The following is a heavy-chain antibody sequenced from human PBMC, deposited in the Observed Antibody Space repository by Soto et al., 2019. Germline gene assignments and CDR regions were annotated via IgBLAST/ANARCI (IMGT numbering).Heavy chain of an antibody. Sequence: ASVKVSCKSSGYDFTAYDINWVRQASGQGLEWMGWMNPINGATGSARRFQGRVSMTRNTATGTAYLELTSLRSDDSAVYYCGRGPSPRAPAGGTPYYYAMDVWGQGTTVTVSS. CDR3: GRGPSPRAPAGGTPYYYAMDV. J-gene: IGHJ6*02. D-gene: IGHD6-13*01. CDR1: GYDFTAYD. CDR2: MNPINGAT. V-gene: IGHV1-8*02.